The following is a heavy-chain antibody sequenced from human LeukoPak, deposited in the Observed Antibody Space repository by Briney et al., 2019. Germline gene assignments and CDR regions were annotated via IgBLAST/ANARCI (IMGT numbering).Heavy chain of an antibody. Sequence: SETLSLTCAVYGGSFSGYYWSWIRQPPGKGLEWIGEINHSGSTNYNPSLKSRVTISVDTSKNQFSLKLSSVTAADTAVFYCARGGVYSSSWYKYNWFDPWGQGTLVTVSS. V-gene: IGHV4-34*01. CDR1: GGSFSGYY. CDR3: ARGGVYSSSWYKYNWFDP. D-gene: IGHD6-13*01. J-gene: IGHJ5*02. CDR2: INHSGST.